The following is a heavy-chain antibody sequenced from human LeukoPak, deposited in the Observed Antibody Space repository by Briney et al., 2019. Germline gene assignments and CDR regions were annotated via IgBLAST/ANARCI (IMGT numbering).Heavy chain of an antibody. CDR1: GFTFSSYA. V-gene: IGHV3-20*04. Sequence: GGSLRLSCAASGFTFSSYAMNWVRQAPGKGLEWVSGINWNGGSTGYAESVKGRFTISRDNAKNSLYLQMNSLRAEDTAVYYCAELGITMIGGVWGKGTTVTISS. CDR2: INWNGGST. J-gene: IGHJ6*04. CDR3: AELGITMIGGV. D-gene: IGHD3-10*02.